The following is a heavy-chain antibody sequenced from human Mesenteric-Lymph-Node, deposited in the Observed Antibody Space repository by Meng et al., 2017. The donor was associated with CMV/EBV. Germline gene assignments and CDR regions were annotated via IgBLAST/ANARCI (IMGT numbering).Heavy chain of an antibody. D-gene: IGHD3-22*01. Sequence: SETLSLTCSVSGGSISSYYWSWIRQPPGKGLQWIVYLYYSGSTNYNPSLKSRLNMSVDTSKNQFSLHLSSVTAADTAVYYCARAYAYYYDSSVYYFDYWGQGALVTVSS. CDR1: GGSISSYY. V-gene: IGHV4-59*08. CDR2: LYYSGST. CDR3: ARAYAYYYDSSVYYFDY. J-gene: IGHJ4*02.